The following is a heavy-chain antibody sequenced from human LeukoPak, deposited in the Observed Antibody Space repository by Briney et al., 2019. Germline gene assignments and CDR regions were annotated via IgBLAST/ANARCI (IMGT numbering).Heavy chain of an antibody. CDR2: MNPNSGNT. CDR3: ARVGYSYGLGYYMDV. Sequence: GASVKVSCKASGSTFTSYDINWVRQATGQGLEWMGWMNPNSGNTGYAQKFQGRVTITRNTSISTAYMELSSLRSEDTAVYYCARVGYSYGLGYYMDVWGKGTTVTVSS. CDR1: GSTFTSYD. J-gene: IGHJ6*03. D-gene: IGHD5-18*01. V-gene: IGHV1-8*03.